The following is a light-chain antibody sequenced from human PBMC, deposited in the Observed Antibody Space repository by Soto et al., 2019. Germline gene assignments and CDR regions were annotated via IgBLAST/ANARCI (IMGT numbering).Light chain of an antibody. J-gene: IGKJ4*01. Sequence: EIVLTQSPGTLSLSPGERATLSCRASQSVSSSYLAWYQRKPGQAPRLLIYAASSRATGIPDRFSGSGSGTDFTLTISRLEPEDFAVYYCQQYGSSPYTFGGGAKVEFK. CDR3: QQYGSSPYT. V-gene: IGKV3-20*01. CDR1: QSVSSSY. CDR2: AAS.